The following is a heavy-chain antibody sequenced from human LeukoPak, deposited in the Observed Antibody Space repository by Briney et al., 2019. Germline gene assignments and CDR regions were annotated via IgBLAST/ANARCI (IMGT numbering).Heavy chain of an antibody. V-gene: IGHV4-59*08. D-gene: IGHD3-16*01. CDR2: IYYSGST. CDR1: GGSISSYY. CDR3: ARGGGYWYFDL. J-gene: IGHJ2*01. Sequence: SETLSLTCTVSGGSISSYYWSWIRQPPGKGLEWIGYIYYSGSTNYNPSLKSRVTISVDTSKNQFSLKLSSVTAADTAVYYCARGGGYWYFDLWGRGTLVTVSS.